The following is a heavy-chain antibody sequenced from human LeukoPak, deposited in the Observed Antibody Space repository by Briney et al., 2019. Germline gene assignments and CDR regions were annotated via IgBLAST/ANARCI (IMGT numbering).Heavy chain of an antibody. D-gene: IGHD2-15*01. Sequence: GGSLRLSCAASGFTFTSYAIHWVRQAPGKGLEWVGVISYDGSNTYYVDSVKGRFTISRDNAKNSLYLQMNSLRAEDTAVYYCARDPLDCSGGSCYWGHIDYWGQGTLVTVSP. J-gene: IGHJ4*02. CDR3: ARDPLDCSGGSCYWGHIDY. V-gene: IGHV3-30*03. CDR2: ISYDGSNT. CDR1: GFTFTSYA.